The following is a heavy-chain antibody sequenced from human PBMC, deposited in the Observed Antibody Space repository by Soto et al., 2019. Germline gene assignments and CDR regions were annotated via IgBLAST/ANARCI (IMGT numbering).Heavy chain of an antibody. D-gene: IGHD3-3*01. CDR3: AKSGLRFLDYFDY. CDR1: GFTLSNYG. CDR2: ISYDGTNK. V-gene: IGHV3-30*18. Sequence: QVQRVESGGGVGQPGRALRLSCAASGFTLSNYGMHWVRQAPGKGLEWVAFISYDGTNKYYADSVKGRFTISRDSSKSALYLQMNSLRAEDTAVYYCAKSGLRFLDYFDYCGQGTLVTVSS. J-gene: IGHJ4*02.